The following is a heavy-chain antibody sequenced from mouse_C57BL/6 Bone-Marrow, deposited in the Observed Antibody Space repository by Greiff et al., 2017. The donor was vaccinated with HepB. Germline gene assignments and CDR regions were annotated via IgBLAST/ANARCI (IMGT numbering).Heavy chain of an antibody. V-gene: IGHV1-53*01. Sequence: QVQLQQPGTELVKPGASVKLSCKASGYTFTSYWMHWVKQRPGQGLEWIGNINPSNGGTNYNEKFKSKATLTVDKSSSTAYMQLSSLTSEDSAVYYCARPGGYYYGSRGYAMDYWGQGTSVTVSS. CDR2: INPSNGGT. D-gene: IGHD1-1*01. J-gene: IGHJ4*01. CDR1: GYTFTSYW. CDR3: ARPGGYYYGSRGYAMDY.